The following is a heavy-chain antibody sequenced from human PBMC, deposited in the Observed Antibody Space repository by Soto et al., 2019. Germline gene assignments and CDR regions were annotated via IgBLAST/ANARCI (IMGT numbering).Heavy chain of an antibody. CDR2: IYSGGRT. CDR1: GFTVSSNY. D-gene: IGHD4-17*01. J-gene: IGHJ4*02. V-gene: IGHV3-66*01. Sequence: EVQLVESGGGLVQPGGSLRLSCAASGFTVSSNYMSWVRQAPGKGLEWVSVIYSGGRTYYADSVKGRFTISRDNSKNTLYLQMNSLRAEDTAVYYCATTVVTPVLDYWGQGTLVTVSS. CDR3: ATTVVTPVLDY.